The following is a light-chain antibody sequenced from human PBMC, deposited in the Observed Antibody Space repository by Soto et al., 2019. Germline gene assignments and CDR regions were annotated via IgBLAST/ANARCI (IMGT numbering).Light chain of an antibody. CDR2: EVN. J-gene: IGLJ3*02. CDR3: CSYVGSSILM. V-gene: IGLV2-23*02. CDR1: RSDVGSFNL. Sequence: QSVLTQPASVSGSPGQSITISCSGTRSDVGSFNLVSWYQQLPGKASKLIIYEVNERPSGISDRFSGSKSGNTASLTISGLQGEDEADYYCCSYVGSSILMFGGGTQLTVL.